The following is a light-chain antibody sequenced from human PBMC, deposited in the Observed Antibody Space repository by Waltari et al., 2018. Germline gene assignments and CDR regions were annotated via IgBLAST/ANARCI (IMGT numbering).Light chain of an antibody. CDR2: GAS. CDR3: RNYVRLPVT. J-gene: IGKJ1*01. Sequence: EIVLTQSPGTRSLSPGERATLSCRASQSVGWSLAWYQQKPGQAPRLLIYGASTRAPGIPDRFSGGGSGTDFSLTISRLEPEDFAVYHCRNYVRLPVTFGQGTKVEIK. CDR1: QSVGWS. V-gene: IGKV3-20*01.